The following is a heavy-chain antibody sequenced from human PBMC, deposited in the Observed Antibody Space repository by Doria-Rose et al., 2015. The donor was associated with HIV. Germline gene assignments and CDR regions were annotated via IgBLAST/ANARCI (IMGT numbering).Heavy chain of an antibody. Sequence: QVQLQQWGAGLLKPSETLSLTCAVYGASFGGYYWSWIRQPPGKGLEWIGEMSPSGSTNYNPSLKSRVTISIHTSKSQFSLKVSSVTAADTAVYYCAREIAARPDFDSWGQGTLVTVSS. CDR1: GASFGGYY. V-gene: IGHV4-34*01. D-gene: IGHD6-6*01. J-gene: IGHJ4*02. CDR2: MSPSGST. CDR3: AREIAARPDFDS.